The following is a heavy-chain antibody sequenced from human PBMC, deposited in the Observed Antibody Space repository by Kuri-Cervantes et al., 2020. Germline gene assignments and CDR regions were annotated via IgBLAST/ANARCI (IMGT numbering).Heavy chain of an antibody. Sequence: GESLKISCAASGFTFSSYGMHWVRQAPGKGLEWVAVISYDGSNKYYADSVKGRFTISRDNSKNTLYLQMNSLRAEDTAVYYCASSFRAPTPNDYWGQGTLVTVSS. CDR1: GFTFSSYG. CDR2: ISYDGSNK. J-gene: IGHJ4*02. V-gene: IGHV3-30*03. D-gene: IGHD3-16*01. CDR3: ASSFRAPTPNDY.